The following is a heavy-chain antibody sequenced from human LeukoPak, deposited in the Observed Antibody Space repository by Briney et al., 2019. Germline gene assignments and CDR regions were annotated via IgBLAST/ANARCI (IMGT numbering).Heavy chain of an antibody. CDR3: VRCGGDCFFF. CDR1: GFTFSSYA. V-gene: IGHV3-23*01. Sequence: GGSLRLSCAASGFTFSSYAMSWVRQAPGEGLEWVSSISSIGASTYYADSVKSRFTISRDNSKNKLYLQMNSLRAEDTAVYSGVRCGGDCFFFWGQGTLVTVSS. D-gene: IGHD2-21*02. CDR2: ISSIGAST. J-gene: IGHJ4*02.